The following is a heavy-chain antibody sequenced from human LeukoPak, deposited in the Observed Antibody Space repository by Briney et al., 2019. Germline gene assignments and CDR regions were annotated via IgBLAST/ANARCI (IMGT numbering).Heavy chain of an antibody. CDR1: GDSLSNYY. Sequence: RSSETLSLTCTVSGDSLSNYYWSWIRQPPGKGLEWIGYIYYSGSTNYNPSLKSRVTISVDTSKNQFSLKLSSVTAADTAVYYCARVLYSLGDIDAFDIWGQGTMVTVSS. J-gene: IGHJ3*02. V-gene: IGHV4-59*01. D-gene: IGHD2-21*01. CDR2: IYYSGST. CDR3: ARVLYSLGDIDAFDI.